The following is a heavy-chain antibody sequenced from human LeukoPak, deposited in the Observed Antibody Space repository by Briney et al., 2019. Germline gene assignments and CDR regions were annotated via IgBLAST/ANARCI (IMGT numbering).Heavy chain of an antibody. V-gene: IGHV3-48*01. J-gene: IGHJ3*02. CDR1: GFTFSSYS. D-gene: IGHD2-2*01. CDR3: ARQLGYCSSTSCYGTADI. CDR2: ISSSSSTI. Sequence: GGSLRLSCAASGFTFSSYSMNWVRQAPGKGLEWVSYISSSSSTIYYADSVKGRFTISRDNAKNSLYLQMNSLRAEDTAVYYCARQLGYCSSTSCYGTADIWGQGTTVTVSS.